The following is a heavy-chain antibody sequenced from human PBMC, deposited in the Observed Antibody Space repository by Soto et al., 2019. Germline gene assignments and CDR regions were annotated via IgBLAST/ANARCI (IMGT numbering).Heavy chain of an antibody. V-gene: IGHV4-34*01. CDR1: GGSFSGYY. CDR3: ARKPTRSGFDI. Sequence: SETLSLTCAVYGGSFSGYYWSWIRQPPGKGLEWIGEINHSGSTNYNPSLKSRVTISVDTSKNQFSLKLSSVTAADTAVYYCARKPTRSGFDIWGQGTMVTVSS. CDR2: INHSGST. J-gene: IGHJ3*02.